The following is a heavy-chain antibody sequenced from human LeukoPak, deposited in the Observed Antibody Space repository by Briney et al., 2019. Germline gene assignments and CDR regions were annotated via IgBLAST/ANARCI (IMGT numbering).Heavy chain of an antibody. CDR3: AKAYNTGSPRVWFDP. J-gene: IGHJ5*02. V-gene: IGHV3-23*01. D-gene: IGHD6-19*01. Sequence: GGSLRLSCAAFGFTFGTYAMSWVRQAPGKGLEWVSAISGSGGTTYYADSVKGRFTISRDNSKNTLYLQMNSLRADDTAVYYCAKAYNTGSPRVWFDPWGQGTLVTVSS. CDR1: GFTFGTYA. CDR2: ISGSGGTT.